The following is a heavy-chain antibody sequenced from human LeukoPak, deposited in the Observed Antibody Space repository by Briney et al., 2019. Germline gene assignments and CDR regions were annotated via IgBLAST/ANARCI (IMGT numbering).Heavy chain of an antibody. D-gene: IGHD1-7*01. CDR2: INHSGST. J-gene: IGHJ4*02. CDR1: GGSISSSSYY. CDR3: ARGDRITGTTGTASDY. V-gene: IGHV4-39*07. Sequence: PSETLSLTCTVSGGSISSSSYYWSWIRQPPGKGLEWIGEINHSGSTNYNPSLKSRVTISVDTSKNQFSLKLSSVTAADTAVYYCARGDRITGTTGTASDYWGQGTLVTVSS.